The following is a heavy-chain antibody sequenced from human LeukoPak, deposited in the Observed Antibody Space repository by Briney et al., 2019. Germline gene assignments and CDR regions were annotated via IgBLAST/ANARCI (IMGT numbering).Heavy chain of an antibody. D-gene: IGHD6-13*01. V-gene: IGHV3-30-3*01. CDR3: GRVAPGGRHIDY. J-gene: IGHJ4*02. Sequence: PGGSLRLSCAASGFTFSNYATHWDRQALGKGLEWVAVISNDGSNKHYADSVKGRFTISRDNSKNTLYLQMNSLRAEDTAVYYCGRVAPGGRHIDYWGQGTLVTVSS. CDR1: GFTFSNYA. CDR2: ISNDGSNK.